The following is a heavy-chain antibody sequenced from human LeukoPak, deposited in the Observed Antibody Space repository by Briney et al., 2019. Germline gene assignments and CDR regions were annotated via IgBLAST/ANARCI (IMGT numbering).Heavy chain of an antibody. V-gene: IGHV4-30-4*01. J-gene: IGHJ5*02. CDR3: ARGFGAGNYYYGWFDP. CDR2: IHDSGST. CDR1: GASISSGDYH. Sequence: SQTLSLTCTVSGASISSGDYHWNWIRQPPGKGLEWIGFIHDSGSTYYNPSLKSQVSISRDMSKNQLSLILSSVTAADTAVYYCARGFGAGNYYYGWFDPWGQGTLVSVSS. D-gene: IGHD3-10*01.